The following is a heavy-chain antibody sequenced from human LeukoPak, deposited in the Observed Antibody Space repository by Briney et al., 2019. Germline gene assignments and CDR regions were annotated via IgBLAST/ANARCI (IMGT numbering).Heavy chain of an antibody. D-gene: IGHD1-1*01. CDR3: VREGTWTGFFDY. Sequence: ASVKVSCKASGGTFSSYAISWVRQAPGQGLEWMGGIIPIFGTANYAQKFQGRVTITADESTSTAYMELNSLRAEDTGVYYCVREGTWTGFFDYWGQGILVTVSS. J-gene: IGHJ4*02. CDR1: GGTFSSYA. CDR2: IIPIFGTA. V-gene: IGHV1-69*13.